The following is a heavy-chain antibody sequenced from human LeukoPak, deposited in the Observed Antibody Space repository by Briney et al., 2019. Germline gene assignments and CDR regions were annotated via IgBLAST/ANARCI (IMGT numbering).Heavy chain of an antibody. CDR2: IYAGNSDA. D-gene: IGHD5-24*01. CDR1: GYPFTTSW. CDR3: AIINHPDGRVY. Sequence: GESLKISCQGFGYPFTTSWIGWVRQLPGKGLEWSAIIYAGNSDAKYSPSFQGQVSISTDRSISTAYLHWSSLKASDTAIYYCAIINHPDGRVYWGQGTLVTVSS. J-gene: IGHJ4*02. V-gene: IGHV5-51*01.